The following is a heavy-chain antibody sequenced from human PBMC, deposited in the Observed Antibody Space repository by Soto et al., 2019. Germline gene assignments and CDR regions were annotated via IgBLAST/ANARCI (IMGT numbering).Heavy chain of an antibody. Sequence: QVQLQESGPGLVKPSQTLSLTCTVSGGSISSGGYYWSWILQHPGKGLEWIGDIYYSGSTYYNPSLKSRVTISVDTSKNQFSLKLSSVSAAVTAVYYCASGLPLYYYDSSGYFDYWGQGTLVTVSS. V-gene: IGHV4-31*03. CDR3: ASGLPLYYYDSSGYFDY. J-gene: IGHJ4*02. CDR1: GGSISSGGYY. CDR2: IYYSGST. D-gene: IGHD3-22*01.